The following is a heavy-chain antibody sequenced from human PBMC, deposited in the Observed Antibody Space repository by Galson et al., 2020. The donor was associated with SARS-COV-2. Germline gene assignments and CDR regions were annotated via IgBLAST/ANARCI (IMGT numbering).Heavy chain of an antibody. CDR3: AAGEDILTGYSSGAFDI. CDR2: IVVGSGNT. CDR1: GFTFTSSA. V-gene: IGHV1-58*01. J-gene: IGHJ3*02. D-gene: IGHD3-9*01. Sequence: SVKVSCKASGFTFTSSAVQWVRQARGQRLEWIGWIVVGSGNTNYAQKFQERVTITRDMSTSTAYMELSSLRSEDTAVYYCAAGEDILTGYSSGAFDIWGQGTMVTVSS.